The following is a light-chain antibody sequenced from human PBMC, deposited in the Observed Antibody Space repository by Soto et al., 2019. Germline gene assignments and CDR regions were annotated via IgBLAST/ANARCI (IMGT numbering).Light chain of an antibody. CDR1: QSVSSN. J-gene: IGKJ2*01. CDR2: GAS. Sequence: IVMTQSPATLSVSPGERATLSCRASQSVSSNLAWYQHKPGQAPRLLFYGASTRAAGIPARFSGGRSGTDFTLTISGLQSEDFAVYYCQQSNKWPYTFGQGTKLQIK. V-gene: IGKV3-15*01. CDR3: QQSNKWPYT.